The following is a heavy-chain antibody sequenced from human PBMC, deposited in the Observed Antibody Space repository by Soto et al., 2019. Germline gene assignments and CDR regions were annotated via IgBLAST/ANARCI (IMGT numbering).Heavy chain of an antibody. D-gene: IGHD3-22*01. CDR1: GGTCSSYA. V-gene: IGHV1-69*12. CDR2: IIPIFGTA. Sequence: QVQLVQSGAEVKKPGSSVKVSCKASGGTCSSYAISWVRQAPGQGLEWMGGIIPIFGTANYAQHFQGRVTISADESTTTAYMELSSLRSEDTAVYYCARGSGYYYDYFDYWGQGTLVTVSS. J-gene: IGHJ4*02. CDR3: ARGSGYYYDYFDY.